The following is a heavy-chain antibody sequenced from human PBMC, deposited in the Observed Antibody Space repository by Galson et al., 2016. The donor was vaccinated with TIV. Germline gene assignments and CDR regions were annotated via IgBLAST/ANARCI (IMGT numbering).Heavy chain of an antibody. CDR2: TYSRSRWYN. V-gene: IGHV6-1*01. D-gene: IGHD5-24*01. CDR3: ARGVGDGQKSLTYFDH. Sequence: CAISGDSVSSKSAAWNWIRQSPSRGLEWLGRTYSRSRWYNEYAVSVESRISINPDTSKNQFSLQLNSVTPEDTAIYYCARGVGDGQKSLTYFDHWGQGTLVTVSS. J-gene: IGHJ4*02. CDR1: GDSVSSKSAA.